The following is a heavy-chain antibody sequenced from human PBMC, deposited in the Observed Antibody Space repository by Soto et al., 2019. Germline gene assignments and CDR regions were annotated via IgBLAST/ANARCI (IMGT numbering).Heavy chain of an antibody. CDR1: GGSIGSSSYY. CDR3: ARIVGQQPDS. D-gene: IGHD2-21*01. Sequence: SETLSLTCTVSGGSIGSSSYYWGWIRQPPGKGLEWIGSIYYSGSTYYNPSLKSRVTISVDTSKNQFSLKLSSVTPEDTAVYYCARIVGQQPDSWGQGTLVTVSS. J-gene: IGHJ4*02. V-gene: IGHV4-39*01. CDR2: IYYSGST.